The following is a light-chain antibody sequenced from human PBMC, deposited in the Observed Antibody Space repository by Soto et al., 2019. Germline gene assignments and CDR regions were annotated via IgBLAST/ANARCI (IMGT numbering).Light chain of an antibody. Sequence: DIVMTQSPEFLAVPLGERATINCKSSQRLLYSSNNKTYLAWYQHRPGQSPKMLIFCASARESGVPDRFSGSGSETDFTRSLSGLQAEDAAVYYCQQYYSDFFPFGQRTRLEIK. V-gene: IGKV4-1*01. CDR2: CAS. CDR3: QQYYSDFFP. J-gene: IGKJ2*01. CDR1: QRLLYSSNNKTY.